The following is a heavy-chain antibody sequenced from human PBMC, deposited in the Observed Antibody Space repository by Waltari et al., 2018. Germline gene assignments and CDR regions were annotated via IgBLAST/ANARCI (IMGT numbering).Heavy chain of an antibody. J-gene: IGHJ4*02. V-gene: IGHV1-69*09. CDR2: IIPMDGVT. Sequence: QVQLVQSGAEVKEPGSSVKVSCKASWGTFSIDGFTWLRQAPGQGLECMGRIIPMDGVTNYAQKFQGRVTISADKSTYTADMDLSSLTSEDTAVYFCARDLGTTVTEPYFDSWGQGTLVTVSS. D-gene: IGHD4-17*01. CDR1: WGTFSIDG. CDR3: ARDLGTTVTEPYFDS.